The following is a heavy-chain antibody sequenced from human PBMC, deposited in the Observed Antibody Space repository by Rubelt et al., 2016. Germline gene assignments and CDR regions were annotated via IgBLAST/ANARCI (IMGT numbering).Heavy chain of an antibody. CDR3: ARWGAVGATKTYFDY. D-gene: IGHD1-26*01. Sequence: EVQPVESGGGLVQPGGSLRLSCAASGFTFSSYSMNWVRQAPGKGLEWVSYISSSSSTIYYADSVKGRFTISRDNAENSLYLQMNSLRDEDTAVYYCARWGAVGATKTYFDYWGQGTLVTVSS. V-gene: IGHV3-48*02. CDR1: GFTFSSYS. J-gene: IGHJ4*02. CDR2: ISSSSSTI.